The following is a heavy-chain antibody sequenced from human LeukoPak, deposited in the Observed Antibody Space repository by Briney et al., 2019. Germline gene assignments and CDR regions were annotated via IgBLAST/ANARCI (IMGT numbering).Heavy chain of an antibody. CDR3: ARDTRRGRLFGYFDY. Sequence: SETLSLTCTVSGGSISSYYWSWIRQPPGKGLEWIEYIYYSGSTNYNPSLKSRVTISVDTSKNQFSLKLSSVTAADTAVYYCARDTRRGRLFGYFDYWGQGTLVTVSS. V-gene: IGHV4-59*01. CDR1: GGSISSYY. J-gene: IGHJ4*02. CDR2: IYYSGST. D-gene: IGHD3-16*01.